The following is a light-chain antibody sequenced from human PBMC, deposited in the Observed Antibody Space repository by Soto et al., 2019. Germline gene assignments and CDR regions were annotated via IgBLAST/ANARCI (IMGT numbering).Light chain of an antibody. J-gene: IGKJ4*01. CDR1: QGIGSN. CDR3: QQLNNNPLT. CDR2: AAS. Sequence: DIQLTQSPSFLSASVGDRVTITCRASQGIGSNLAWYQQKPGKVPTLLIYAASTLQSGVPSRFSGGGSGTEFTLTITSLQPEDFATYYCQQLNNNPLTFGGGTKVDIK. V-gene: IGKV1-9*01.